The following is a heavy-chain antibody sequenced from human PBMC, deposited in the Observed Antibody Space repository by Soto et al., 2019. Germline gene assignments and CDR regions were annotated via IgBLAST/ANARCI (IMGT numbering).Heavy chain of an antibody. D-gene: IGHD1-7*01. CDR2: IYYSGST. CDR1: GGSISSSSFY. J-gene: IGHJ5*02. Sequence: QLQLQESGPGLVKPSETLSLTCFVSGGSISSSSFYWGWIRQPPGKGLEWIGSIYYSGSTYYNPSLLALVIQAIDTSNIQLSLTLISVTAADPAVYYCATPVGTTYRPATWIDPWGHGTLVTVSS. V-gene: IGHV4-39*01. CDR3: ATPVGTTYRPATWIDP.